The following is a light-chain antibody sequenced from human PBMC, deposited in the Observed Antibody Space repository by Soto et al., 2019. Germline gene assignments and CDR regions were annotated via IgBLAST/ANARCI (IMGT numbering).Light chain of an antibody. CDR3: CSYAGSSTYV. CDR2: EVS. Sequence: QPALTKPAYVTGSPGQSIPVSCTGTSSDVGSYNLVSWYQQHPGKAPKLMIYEVSKRPSGVSNRFSGSKSGNTASLTISGLQAEDEADYYCCSYAGSSTYVFGTGTKVTVL. J-gene: IGLJ1*01. V-gene: IGLV2-23*02. CDR1: SSDVGSYNL.